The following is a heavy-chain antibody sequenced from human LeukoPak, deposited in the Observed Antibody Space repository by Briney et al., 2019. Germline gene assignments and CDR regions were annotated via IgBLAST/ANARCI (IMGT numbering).Heavy chain of an antibody. CDR2: IYYSGST. CDR3: ARGQKYRNGYTVTELGSGYFDY. CDR1: GGSISGYY. D-gene: IGHD5-18*01. Sequence: SETLSLTCTVSGGSISGYYWSWIRQPPGKGLEWIAFIYYSGSTNYNPSLKSRVTISVDTSKNQFSLKLSSVTAADTAVYYCARGQKYRNGYTVTELGSGYFDYWGQGTLVTVSS. J-gene: IGHJ4*02. V-gene: IGHV4-59*01.